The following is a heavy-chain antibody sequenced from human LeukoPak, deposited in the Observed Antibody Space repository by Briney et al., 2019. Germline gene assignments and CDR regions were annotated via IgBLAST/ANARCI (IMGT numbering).Heavy chain of an antibody. CDR1: GFTFSSYA. D-gene: IGHD6-19*01. V-gene: IGHV3-23*01. J-gene: IGHJ4*02. Sequence: GGSLRVSCAASGFTFSSYAMSWVRQAPGKGLEWVSAISGSGGSTYYADSVKVRFTISRDNANNTLYLQMNSLRAEDTAVYYCPKTASPGIAVAGNDYWGQGTLVTVSS. CDR2: ISGSGGST. CDR3: PKTASPGIAVAGNDY.